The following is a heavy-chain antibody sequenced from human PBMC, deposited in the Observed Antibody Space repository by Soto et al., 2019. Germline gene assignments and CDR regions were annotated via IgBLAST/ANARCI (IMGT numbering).Heavy chain of an antibody. J-gene: IGHJ4*02. CDR2: IYHSGST. CDR1: GGSISSGGYS. V-gene: IGHV4-30-2*01. CDR3: ASGHVVAAQH. D-gene: IGHD2-15*01. Sequence: QLQLQESGSGLVKPSQTLSLTCAVSGGSISSGGYSWSWIRQPPGKGLEWIRYIYHSGSTYYNTSLKSRVPISVDRSKNQFSLKLRSVTAADTAVYYCASGHVVAAQHWGQGTLVTVSS.